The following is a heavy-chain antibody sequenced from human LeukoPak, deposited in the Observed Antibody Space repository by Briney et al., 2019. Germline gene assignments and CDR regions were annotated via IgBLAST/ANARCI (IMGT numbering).Heavy chain of an antibody. D-gene: IGHD3-3*01. CDR3: ARARDFWHDQGYYFDY. CDR1: GGSMSSYY. V-gene: IGHV4-59*07. Sequence: SDTLSLTCTVSGGSMSSYYGSWMRQPPGKGLEGIGYIYCSGSTNYNPSLKRRVTISLDTSKNQFSLKLSSVTAADTAVYYCARARDFWHDQGYYFDYWGQGTLATVSS. J-gene: IGHJ4*02. CDR2: IYCSGST.